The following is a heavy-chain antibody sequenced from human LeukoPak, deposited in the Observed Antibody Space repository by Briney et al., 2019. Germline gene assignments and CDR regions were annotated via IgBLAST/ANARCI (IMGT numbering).Heavy chain of an antibody. Sequence: ASVKVSCKASGYTFTSYAMHWVRQAPGQRLEWMGWINAGNGNTKYSQKFQGRVTITRDISASTAYMELSSLRSEDTAVYYCARRSMVRGLGYYGMDVWGKGTTVTVSS. CDR1: GYTFTSYA. D-gene: IGHD3-10*01. J-gene: IGHJ6*04. CDR3: ARRSMVRGLGYYGMDV. CDR2: INAGNGNT. V-gene: IGHV1-3*01.